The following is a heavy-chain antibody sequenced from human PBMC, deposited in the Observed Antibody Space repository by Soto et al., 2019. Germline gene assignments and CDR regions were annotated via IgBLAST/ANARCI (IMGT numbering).Heavy chain of an antibody. CDR3: VRHGDSGSHGDWFYP. J-gene: IGHJ5*02. D-gene: IGHD5-12*01. CDR2: IYYSGIA. CDR1: GGSISSTTYY. Sequence: SETLSLTCTVSGGSISSTTYYWGWIRRPPGKGLEWIGSIYYSGIAYYNPALKSRVTISVDTSKNQFSLRLSSVTAADTAVYYCVRHGDSGSHGDWFYPWGQGNQVTVSS. V-gene: IGHV4-39*01.